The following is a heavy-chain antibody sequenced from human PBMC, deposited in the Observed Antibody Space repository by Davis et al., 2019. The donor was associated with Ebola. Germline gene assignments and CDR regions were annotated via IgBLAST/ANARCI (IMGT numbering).Heavy chain of an antibody. CDR2: IYYSGST. CDR1: AGSITSGGYY. V-gene: IGHV4-31*03. CDR3: ARVPRGHCISTSCYGSWFDP. D-gene: IGHD2-2*01. Sequence: PSETLSLTCTVSAGSITSGGYYWSWSRAHPGKGLEWIGYIYYSGSTYYNPSLKSRVTISVDTSKNQFSLKLSSVTAADTAVYYCARVPRGHCISTSCYGSWFDPWGQGTLVTVSS. J-gene: IGHJ5*02.